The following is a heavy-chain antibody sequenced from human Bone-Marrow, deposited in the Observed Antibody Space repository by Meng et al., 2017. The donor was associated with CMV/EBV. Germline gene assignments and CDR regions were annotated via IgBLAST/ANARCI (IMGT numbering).Heavy chain of an antibody. J-gene: IGHJ6*02. CDR1: GGSFSGYY. Sequence: SQTLSLTCAVYGGSFSGYYWSWIRQPPGKGLEWIGEINHSGSTNYNPSLESRVTISVDTSKNQFSLRLSSVTAADTAVYYCARGRRRLAAAGTYYYYGMDVWGQGTTVTVSS. CDR2: INHSGST. CDR3: ARGRRRLAAAGTYYYYGMDV. D-gene: IGHD6-13*01. V-gene: IGHV4-34*01.